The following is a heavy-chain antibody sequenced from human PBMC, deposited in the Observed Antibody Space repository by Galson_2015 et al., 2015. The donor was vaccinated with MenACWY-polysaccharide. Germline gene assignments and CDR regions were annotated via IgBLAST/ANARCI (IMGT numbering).Heavy chain of an antibody. D-gene: IGHD1-1*01. V-gene: IGHV3-7*01. CDR3: ARDGGRTTGTTQRGY. J-gene: IGHJ4*02. CDR1: GFTFNDFW. Sequence: SLRLSCAASGFTFNDFWLSWVRQAPGKGLEWVANINQYGSEKYYVDSVKGRFTISRDNAKNSLYLQMNSLRAEDTAVYYCARDGGRTTGTTQRGYWGQGTLVTVSS. CDR2: INQYGSEK.